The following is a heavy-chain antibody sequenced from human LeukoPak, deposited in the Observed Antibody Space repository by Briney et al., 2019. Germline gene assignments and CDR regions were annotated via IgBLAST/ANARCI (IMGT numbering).Heavy chain of an antibody. CDR2: RYGYGSVI. D-gene: IGHD6-19*01. CDR3: ARGPASSIYVGDN. V-gene: IGHV3-74*03. CDR1: GFTFKNYW. J-gene: IGHJ4*02. Sequence: GGSLRLSCAASGFTFKNYWMHWVRQAPGKGLVWVSRRYGYGSVITYAGSVKVRFTISRDNAKNILDLQMNRRSAEDSVVYFCARGPASSIYVGDNWGQGTLVTVSS.